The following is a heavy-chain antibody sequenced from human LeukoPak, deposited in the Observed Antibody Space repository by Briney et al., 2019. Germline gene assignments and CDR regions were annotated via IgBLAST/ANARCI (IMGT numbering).Heavy chain of an antibody. CDR1: GGSITSYY. CDR3: AYGGNSGTFDV. V-gene: IGHV4-59*01. J-gene: IGHJ3*01. CDR2: IYYSGST. Sequence: KPSETLSLTCTVSGGSITSYYYSWIRQPPGKGLEWIGYIYYSGSTNYNPSLKSRATMSVDMSKNQLSLKLRSVTAADTAVYYCAYGGNSGTFDVWGQGTMVTVSS. D-gene: IGHD4-23*01.